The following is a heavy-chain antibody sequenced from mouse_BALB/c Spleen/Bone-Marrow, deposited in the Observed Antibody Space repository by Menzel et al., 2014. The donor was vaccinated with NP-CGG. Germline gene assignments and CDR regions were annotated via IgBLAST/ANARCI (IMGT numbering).Heavy chain of an antibody. CDR3: ARDQVYYYGSSYGYFDV. D-gene: IGHD1-1*01. Sequence: EVQLVESGGGLVQPGGSRKLSCAASGFTFSDYGMAWVRQAPGKGPEWVAFISNLAYSIYYADTVTGRFTISRENAKNTLYLEMSRLRSEDTAMYYCARDQVYYYGSSYGYFDVWGAGTTVTVSS. CDR1: GFTFSDYG. V-gene: IGHV5-15*02. CDR2: ISNLAYSI. J-gene: IGHJ1*01.